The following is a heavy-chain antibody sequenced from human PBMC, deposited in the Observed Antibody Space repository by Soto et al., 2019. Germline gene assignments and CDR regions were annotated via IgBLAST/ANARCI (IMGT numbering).Heavy chain of an antibody. J-gene: IGHJ4*02. Sequence: GGSLRLSCAASGFIFSSYGMHWVRQAPGKGLEWVAFISYDGSNKYYADSVKGRFTISRDNSKNTLYLQMNSLRGEDTAVFYCAKGGSYAATTDSWGQGTLVTVSS. V-gene: IGHV3-30*18. CDR1: GFIFSSYG. CDR2: ISYDGSNK. D-gene: IGHD1-26*01. CDR3: AKGGSYAATTDS.